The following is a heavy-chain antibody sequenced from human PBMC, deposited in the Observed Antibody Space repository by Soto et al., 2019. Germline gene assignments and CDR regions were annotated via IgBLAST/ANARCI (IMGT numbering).Heavy chain of an antibody. V-gene: IGHV1-69*06. J-gene: IGHJ4*02. Sequence: SVKVSCKASGGTFSSYAISWVRQAPGQGLEWMGGIIPIFGTANYAQKFQGRVTMTADTSTSTAYMELSSLRSEDTAVYYCARDRNYDSSGHNQLFDYWGQGTLVTVSS. D-gene: IGHD3-22*01. CDR3: ARDRNYDSSGHNQLFDY. CDR2: IIPIFGTA. CDR1: GGTFSSYA.